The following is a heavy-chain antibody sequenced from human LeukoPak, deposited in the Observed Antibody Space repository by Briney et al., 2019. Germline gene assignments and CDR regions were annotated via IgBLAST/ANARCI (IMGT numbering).Heavy chain of an antibody. CDR1: GGSISNYY. CDR2: IHYSGRT. D-gene: IGHD5-24*01. J-gene: IGHJ4*02. CDR3: ARHQDGYGDYFDF. V-gene: IGHV4-59*08. Sequence: SETLSLTCTVSGGSISNYYWSWIRQPPGKGLEWIGYIHYSGRTKYDPSLESRVTISVDTSKNQFSLKVSSETAPDTAIYYCARHQDGYGDYFDFWGQGILVTVSS.